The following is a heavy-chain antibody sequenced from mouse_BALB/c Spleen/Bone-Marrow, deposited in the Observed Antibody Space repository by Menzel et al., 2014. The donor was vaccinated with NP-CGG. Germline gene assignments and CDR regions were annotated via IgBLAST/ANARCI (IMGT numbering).Heavy chain of an antibody. V-gene: IGHV6-6*02. D-gene: IGHD1-1*01. CDR2: IRLKSNNCAT. CDR1: GFTFNNYW. J-gene: IGHJ4*01. CDR3: ASTTVVGMDY. Sequence: DVKLVESGGGLVQPGGSMKLSCVASGFTFNNYWMNWVRQSPEKGLEWVAEIRLKSNNCATQYAESVKGRFTISRDDSKSSVYLQMSNLRAEDTGIYYCASTTVVGMDYWGQGTSVTVSS.